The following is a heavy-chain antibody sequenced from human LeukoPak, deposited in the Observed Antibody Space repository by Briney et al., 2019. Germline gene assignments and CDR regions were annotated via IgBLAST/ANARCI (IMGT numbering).Heavy chain of an antibody. D-gene: IGHD6-13*01. CDR2: IANDGRDK. J-gene: IGHJ4*02. Sequence: PGGSLRLSCAASGFTFSDYGMHGVRQAPGKELEWVAVIANDGRDKKYADSVRGRFTISRDNSKNTVYLQMNSLRAEDTAVFYCVKDMKIKAAGYYFDYWGQGTLVTVSS. V-gene: IGHV3-30*18. CDR1: GFTFSDYG. CDR3: VKDMKIKAAGYYFDY.